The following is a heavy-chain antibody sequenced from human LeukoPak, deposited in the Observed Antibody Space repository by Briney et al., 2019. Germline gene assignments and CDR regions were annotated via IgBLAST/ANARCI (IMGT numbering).Heavy chain of an antibody. CDR1: GFTFNSYG. Sequence: GGSLRLSCAASGFTFNSYGMIWVRQAPGKGLEWVSYISSSSSTITYADSVKGRFTISRDNAKNSLYLQMDSLRAEDTAVYYCARETVGIDYWGQGTLVTVSS. V-gene: IGHV3-48*01. D-gene: IGHD4-23*01. J-gene: IGHJ4*02. CDR3: ARETVGIDY. CDR2: ISSSSSTI.